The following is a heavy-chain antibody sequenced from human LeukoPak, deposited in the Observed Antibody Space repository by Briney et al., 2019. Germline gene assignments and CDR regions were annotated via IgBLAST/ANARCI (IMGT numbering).Heavy chain of an antibody. D-gene: IGHD5/OR15-5a*01. V-gene: IGHV3-49*04. J-gene: IGHJ4*02. CDR3: TPSTPFDY. Sequence: GGSLRLSCTASGFIFGDYAMSWVRQAPGKGLEWVGFIRSKAYGGTTEYAASVKGRFTISRDDSKSIAYLQMNSLKTEDTAVYYCTPSTPFDYWGQGTLVTVSS. CDR2: IRSKAYGGTT. CDR1: GFIFGDYA.